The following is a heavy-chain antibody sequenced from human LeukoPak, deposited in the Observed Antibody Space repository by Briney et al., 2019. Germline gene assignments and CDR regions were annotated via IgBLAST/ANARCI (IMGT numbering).Heavy chain of an antibody. D-gene: IGHD3-22*01. CDR3: ARDKGVSGYSIDY. Sequence: LTCAVYGGSFSGYYWSWIRQPPGKGLEWVSYISSSGSTIYYADSVKGRLTISRDNAKNSLYMQMNSLRAEDTAVYYCARDKGVSGYSIDYWGQGTLVTVSS. CDR2: ISSSGSTI. J-gene: IGHJ4*02. V-gene: IGHV3-11*04. CDR1: GGSFSGYY.